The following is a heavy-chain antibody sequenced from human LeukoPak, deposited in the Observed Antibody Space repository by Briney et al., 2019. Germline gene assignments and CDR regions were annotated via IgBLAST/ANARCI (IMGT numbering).Heavy chain of an antibody. CDR2: IIPILGIA. CDR1: GGTFSSYA. J-gene: IGHJ4*02. CDR3: ARGGDYYASGSRGDY. V-gene: IGHV1-69*04. D-gene: IGHD3-10*01. Sequence: SVKVSCKASGGTFSSYAISWVRQAPGQGLEWMGRIIPILGIANYAQKFQGRVTITADKSTSTAYMELSSLRSEDTAVYYCARGGDYYASGSRGDYWGQGTLVTVSS.